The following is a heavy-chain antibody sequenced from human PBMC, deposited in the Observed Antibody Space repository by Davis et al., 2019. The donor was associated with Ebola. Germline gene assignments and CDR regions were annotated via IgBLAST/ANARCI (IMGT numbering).Heavy chain of an antibody. CDR1: GGSISSYY. Sequence: SETLSLTCTVSGGSISSYYWSWIRQPPGKGLEWIGYIYYSGSTNYNPSLKSRVTISVDTSKNQFSLKLSSVTAADTAVYYYARHLGWFDPWGQGTLVTVSS. V-gene: IGHV4-59*08. D-gene: IGHD3-16*01. J-gene: IGHJ5*02. CDR2: IYYSGST. CDR3: ARHLGWFDP.